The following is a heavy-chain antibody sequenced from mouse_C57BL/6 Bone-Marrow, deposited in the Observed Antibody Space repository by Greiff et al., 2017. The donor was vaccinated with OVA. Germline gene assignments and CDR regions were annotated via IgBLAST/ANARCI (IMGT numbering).Heavy chain of an antibody. D-gene: IGHD2-12*01. CDR2: IRNKANGYTT. Sequence: DVHLVESGGGLVQPGGSLSLSCAASGFTFTDYYMSWVRQPPGKALEWLGFIRNKANGYTTEYSASVKGRFTISRDNSQSILYLQMNALRAEDSATYYRARYIGYSYLDYWGQGTTLTVSS. J-gene: IGHJ2*01. CDR1: GFTFTDYY. CDR3: ARYIGYSYLDY. V-gene: IGHV7-3*01.